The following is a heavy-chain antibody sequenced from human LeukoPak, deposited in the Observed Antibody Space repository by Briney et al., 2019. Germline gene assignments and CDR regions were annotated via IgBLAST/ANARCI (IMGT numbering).Heavy chain of an antibody. V-gene: IGHV4-39*01. CDR2: IYYSGST. CDR3: ARLDRDVYSPTYYFDY. D-gene: IGHD5-24*01. Sequence: SETLSLTCTVSGGSISSISYYWDWIRQPPGKGLEWIGNIYYSGSTYYNPSLKSRVAISVDTSKNQFSLKLSSVTAADTAVYYCARLDRDVYSPTYYFDYWGQGTLVTVSS. CDR1: GGSISSISYY. J-gene: IGHJ4*02.